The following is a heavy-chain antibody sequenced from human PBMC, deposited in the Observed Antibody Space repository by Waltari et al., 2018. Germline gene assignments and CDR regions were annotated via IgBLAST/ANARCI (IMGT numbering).Heavy chain of an antibody. J-gene: IGHJ4*01. V-gene: IGHV3-15*01. D-gene: IGHD7-27*01. CDR2: IKSKRYGATT. Sequence: EVQMVESGGGSMKPGDSLRLSCVASGFRFTPAWLTWVRQAPGKGLEWVGRIKSKRYGATTDFAAAVKGRFSISREDSQNMVFLQMNSLRTEDTAVYYCTTLDAPWGGWGHGTLVTVS. CDR1: GFRFTPAW. CDR3: TTLDAPWGG.